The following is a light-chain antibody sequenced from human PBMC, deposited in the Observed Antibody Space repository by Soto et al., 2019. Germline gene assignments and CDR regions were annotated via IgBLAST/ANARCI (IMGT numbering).Light chain of an antibody. CDR1: QSISSW. V-gene: IGKV1-5*01. CDR2: DAS. Sequence: DIQMTQSPSTLSATAGDRVTLTCRASQSISSWLAWYQHKPGKAPKLLIYDASNLDSGVPSRFSGSGSGTEFSLTTSNLQPDDRATYYCQQYENYWTFGQGTRVEIK. CDR3: QQYENYWT. J-gene: IGKJ1*01.